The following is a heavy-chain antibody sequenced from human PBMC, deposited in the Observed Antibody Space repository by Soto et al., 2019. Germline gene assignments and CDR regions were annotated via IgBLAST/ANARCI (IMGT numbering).Heavy chain of an antibody. V-gene: IGHV4-34*01. CDR3: ARGKIYGSGSYHYYYYYMDV. CDR2: INHSGST. Sequence: SETLSLTCTVYGGSFSGYYWSWIRQPPGKGLEWIGEINHSGSTNYNPSLKSRGTIQVGTSKNQFSLKLSSVTAADTAVYYCARGKIYGSGSYHYYYYYMDVWGKGTTVTVSS. J-gene: IGHJ6*03. D-gene: IGHD3-10*01. CDR1: GGSFSGYY.